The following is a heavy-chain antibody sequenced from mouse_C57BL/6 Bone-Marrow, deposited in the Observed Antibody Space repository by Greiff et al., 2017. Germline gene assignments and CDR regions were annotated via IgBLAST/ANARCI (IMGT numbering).Heavy chain of an antibody. CDR2: IYPRSGNN. D-gene: IGHD1-1*02. Sequence: VKLMESGAELARPGASVKLSCKASGYTFTSSGISWVKQRTGQGLEWIGEIYPRSGNNYYNEKFKGKATLPADKSSSTAYMELRSLTSEDSAVYFCASTLSAWFAYWGQGTLVTVSA. CDR1: GYTFTSSG. J-gene: IGHJ3*01. V-gene: IGHV1-81*01. CDR3: ASTLSAWFAY.